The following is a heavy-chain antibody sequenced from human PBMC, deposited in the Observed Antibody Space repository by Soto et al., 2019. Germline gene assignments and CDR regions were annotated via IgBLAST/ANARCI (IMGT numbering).Heavy chain of an antibody. CDR1: GYTFTGYY. V-gene: IGHV1-2*02. CDR2: INPNSGGT. Sequence: ASVKVSCKASGYTFTGYYMHWVRQAPGQGLEWMGWINPNSGGTNYAQKFQGRVTMTRDTSISTAYMELSRLRSDVTAVYYCARSELRFLEWLLAINYYYGMDVWGQGTTVTVSS. D-gene: IGHD3-3*01. J-gene: IGHJ6*02. CDR3: ARSELRFLEWLLAINYYYGMDV.